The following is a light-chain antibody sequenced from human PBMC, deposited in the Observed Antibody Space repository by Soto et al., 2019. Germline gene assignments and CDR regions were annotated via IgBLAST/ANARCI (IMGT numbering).Light chain of an antibody. V-gene: IGKV1-27*01. CDR2: AAS. CDR1: QGISNY. J-gene: IGKJ1*01. CDR3: QKYNSAPWT. Sequence: DIQMTQSPVSLSASVGDRVTITCRASQGISNYLAWYQQKPGKVPKLLIYAASTLQSGVTSRFSGSGSGADFTLTSSGLQPEDVATYYCQKYNSAPWTFGQGTKVEIK.